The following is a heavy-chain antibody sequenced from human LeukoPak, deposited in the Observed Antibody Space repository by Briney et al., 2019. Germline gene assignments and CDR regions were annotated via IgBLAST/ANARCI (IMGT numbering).Heavy chain of an antibody. D-gene: IGHD3-22*01. CDR1: GFTFSTYW. CDR3: ATGGATYYYDSSGYYQNY. CDR2: ISSSSSYI. Sequence: GSLRLSCAASGFTFSTYWMGWVRQAPGKGLEWVSSISSSSSYIYYADSVKGRFTISRDNAKNSLYLQMNSLRAEDTAVYYCATGGATYYYDSSGYYQNYWGQGTLVTVSS. V-gene: IGHV3-21*01. J-gene: IGHJ4*02.